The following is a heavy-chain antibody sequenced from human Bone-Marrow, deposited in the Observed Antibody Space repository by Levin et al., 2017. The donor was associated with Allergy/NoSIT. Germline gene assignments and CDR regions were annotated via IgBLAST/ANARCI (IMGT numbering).Heavy chain of an antibody. CDR2: MSPHNGYT. V-gene: IGHV1-8*01. Sequence: GASVKVSCKASGYTFTSYDINWVRQAPGQGLEWMGWMSPHNGYTGYAQKFQGRVTMTRDTSINTVFMELSSLRSEDTAVYYCARGSYNYGGGGVLDAFDIWGQGTMVTVSS. CDR3: ARGSYNYGGGGVLDAFDI. J-gene: IGHJ3*02. CDR1: GYTFTSYD. D-gene: IGHD3-10*01.